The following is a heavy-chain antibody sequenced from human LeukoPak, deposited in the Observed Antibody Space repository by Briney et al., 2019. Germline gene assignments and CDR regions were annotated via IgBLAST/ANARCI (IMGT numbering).Heavy chain of an antibody. CDR3: AKDATAGTPTLYFDY. V-gene: IGHV3-48*01. CDR1: GFTFSSYS. CDR2: ISNIGKTI. J-gene: IGHJ4*02. D-gene: IGHD6-13*01. Sequence: GGSLRLSCAASGFTFSSYSMNWVRQAPGKGLEWVSYISNIGKTIYYADSVKGRFTISRDNSKNTLYLQMNSLRAEDTAVYYCAKDATAGTPTLYFDYWGQGTLVTVSS.